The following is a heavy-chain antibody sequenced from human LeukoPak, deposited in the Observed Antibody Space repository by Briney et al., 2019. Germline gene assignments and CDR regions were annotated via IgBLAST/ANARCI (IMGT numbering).Heavy chain of an antibody. Sequence: SVKVSCKASGGTFSSYAISWVRQAPGQVLEWMGGIIPNFGTANYAQKFQGRVTITAGESTSTAYMELSSLRSEDTAVYYCTNWFGESDPHYYYYGMDVWGKGTTVTVSS. V-gene: IGHV1-69*13. D-gene: IGHD3-10*01. J-gene: IGHJ6*04. CDR1: GGTFSSYA. CDR2: IIPNFGTA. CDR3: TNWFGESDPHYYYYGMDV.